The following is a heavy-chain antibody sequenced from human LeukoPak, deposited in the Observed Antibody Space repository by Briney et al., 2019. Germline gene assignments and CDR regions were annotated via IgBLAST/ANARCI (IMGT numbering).Heavy chain of an antibody. Sequence: GGSLRLSCAASGFTFSSYAMSWVRQAPGKGLEWVSAITGGGGGSTYYADSVKGRFTISRDNSKNTLYLQMNSLRAEDTAVYYCAKDAAAYVDWYFDLWGRGTLVTVSS. CDR1: GFTFSSYA. CDR2: ITGGGGGST. J-gene: IGHJ2*01. CDR3: AKDAAAYVDWYFDL. D-gene: IGHD3-10*02. V-gene: IGHV3-23*01.